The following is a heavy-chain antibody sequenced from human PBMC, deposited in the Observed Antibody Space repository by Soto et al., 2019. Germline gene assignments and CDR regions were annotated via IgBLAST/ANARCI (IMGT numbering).Heavy chain of an antibody. CDR2: ISAYNGNT. CDR3: ARQWYYDSSGYARYYGMDV. J-gene: IGHJ6*02. D-gene: IGHD3-22*01. V-gene: IGHV1-18*04. Sequence: EASVKVSCKASGYTFTSYGISWVRQAPGQGLEWMGWISAYNGNTNYAQKLQGRVTMTTDTSTSTAYMELRSLRSDDTAVYYCARQWYYDSSGYARYYGMDVWGQGTTVTVSS. CDR1: GYTFTSYG.